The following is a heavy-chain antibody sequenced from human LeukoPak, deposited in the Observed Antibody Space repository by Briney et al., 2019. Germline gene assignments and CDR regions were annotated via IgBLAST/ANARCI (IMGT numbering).Heavy chain of an antibody. CDR1: GFTFSGSW. J-gene: IGHJ4*02. Sequence: PGGSLRLSCAASGFTFSGSWMSWVRQAPGKGLEWVANMNQEGTEKYYVDSVKGRFTISRDNAKNALFLRMSSLRAEDTAVYYCARWRYYDSSGHYYYFDYWGQGTLVTVSS. CDR2: MNQEGTEK. D-gene: IGHD3-22*01. CDR3: ARWRYYDSSGHYYYFDY. V-gene: IGHV3-7*01.